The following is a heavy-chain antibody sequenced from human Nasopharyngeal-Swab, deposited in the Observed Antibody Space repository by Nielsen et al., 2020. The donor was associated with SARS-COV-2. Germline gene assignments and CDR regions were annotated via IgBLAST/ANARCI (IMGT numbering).Heavy chain of an antibody. D-gene: IGHD5-18*01. CDR3: ARDKRDTAMVTGLFGYYYYGMDV. CDR2: ISYDGSNK. J-gene: IGHJ6*02. Sequence: WIRQPPGKGLEWVAVISYDGSNKYYADSVKGRFTISRDNSKNTLYLQMNSLRAEDTAVYYRARDKRDTAMVTGLFGYYYYGMDVWGQGTTVTVSS. V-gene: IGHV3-30*04.